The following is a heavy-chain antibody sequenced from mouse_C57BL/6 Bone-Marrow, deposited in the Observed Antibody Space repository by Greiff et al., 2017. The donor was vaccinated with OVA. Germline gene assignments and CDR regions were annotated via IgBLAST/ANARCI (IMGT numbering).Heavy chain of an antibody. CDR2: ILPGSGST. V-gene: IGHV1-9*01. CDR1: GYTFTGYW. Sequence: QVQLQQSGAELMKPGASVKLSCKATGYTFTGYWIEWVKQRPGHGLEWIGEILPGSGSTNYNEKFKGKATFTADTSSNTAYMQLSSLTTEDSAIYYCARRDLYYYASRAYYAMDYWGQGTSVTVSS. CDR3: ARRDLYYYASRAYYAMDY. D-gene: IGHD1-1*01. J-gene: IGHJ4*01.